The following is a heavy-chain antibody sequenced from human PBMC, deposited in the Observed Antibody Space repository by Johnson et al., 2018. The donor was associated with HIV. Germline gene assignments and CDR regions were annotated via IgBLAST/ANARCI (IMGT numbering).Heavy chain of an antibody. D-gene: IGHD2-8*01. CDR1: GFTFTSYG. CDR3: SKDRDRPNPHHAFDI. CDR2: IRYDGSNK. V-gene: IGHV3-30*02. Sequence: QVQLVESGGGVVQPGGSLRLSCAASGFTFTSYGMHWVRQAPGKGLEWVAFIRYDGSNKYYADSVKGRFTISRDNSKNTLYLQMNSLRAEETAVYYCSKDRDRPNPHHAFDIWGQGTMVTVSS. J-gene: IGHJ3*02.